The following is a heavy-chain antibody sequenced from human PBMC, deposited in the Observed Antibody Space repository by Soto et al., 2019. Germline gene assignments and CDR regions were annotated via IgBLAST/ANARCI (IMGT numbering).Heavy chain of an antibody. Sequence: GGSLRLSCAASGFTFSSYSMNWVRQAPGKGLEWVSSISSSSSYIYYADSVKGRFTISRDNAKNSLYLQMNSLRAEDTAVYYCARDLGYSSSWKGSEYFQHWGQGTLVTVSS. D-gene: IGHD6-13*01. J-gene: IGHJ1*01. CDR2: ISSSSSYI. CDR3: ARDLGYSSSWKGSEYFQH. CDR1: GFTFSSYS. V-gene: IGHV3-21*04.